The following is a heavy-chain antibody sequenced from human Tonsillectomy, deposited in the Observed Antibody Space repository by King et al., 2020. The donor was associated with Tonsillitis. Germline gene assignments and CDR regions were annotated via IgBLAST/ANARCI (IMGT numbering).Heavy chain of an antibody. D-gene: IGHD3-22*01. V-gene: IGHV3-30*03. CDR1: GFTFSSYG. CDR2: ISYDGSNK. Sequence: VQLVESGGGVVQPGRSLRLSCAASGFTFSSYGMHWVRQAPGKGLEWVAVISYDGSNKYYADSVKGRFTMSRDNSKNTLYLQMKSLGAEDTAVYYCAVLEYYYDSSGPQGAFDIWGQGTMVTVSS. CDR3: AVLEYYYDSSGPQGAFDI. J-gene: IGHJ3*02.